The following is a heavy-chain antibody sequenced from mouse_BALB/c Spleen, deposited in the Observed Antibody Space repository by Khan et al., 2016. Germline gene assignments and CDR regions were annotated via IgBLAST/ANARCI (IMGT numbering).Heavy chain of an antibody. CDR2: ISYSGST. CDR1: GNSITSDYA. J-gene: IGHJ2*01. Sequence: EVQLQESGPGLVKPSQSLSLTCTVTGNSITSDYAWNWIRQFPGNKLEWMGYISYSGSTNYNPSLKSRLSITRDTSKNQFFLQLNSVTTEDTATYYCARKRNGNYVFDYWGQGTTLTVSS. V-gene: IGHV3-2*02. CDR3: ARKRNGNYVFDY. D-gene: IGHD2-1*01.